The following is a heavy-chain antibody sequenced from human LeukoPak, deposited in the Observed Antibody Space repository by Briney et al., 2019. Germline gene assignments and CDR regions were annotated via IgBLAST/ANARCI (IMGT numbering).Heavy chain of an antibody. V-gene: IGHV1-8*02. D-gene: IGHD1-26*01. CDR2: MNPNSGNT. CDR3: ARVSAGGRFDP. CDR1: GYTFTSYD. J-gene: IGHJ5*02. Sequence: ASVKVSCKASGYTFTSYDINWVRQATGQGLEWMGWMNPNSGNTGYAQKLQGRVTMTTDTSTSTAYMELRSLRSDDTAVYYCARVSAGGRFDPWGQGTLVTVSS.